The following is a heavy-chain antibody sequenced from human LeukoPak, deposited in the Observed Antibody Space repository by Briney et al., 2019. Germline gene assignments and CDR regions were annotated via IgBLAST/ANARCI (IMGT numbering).Heavy chain of an antibody. CDR3: ARHGSITMVRGRLRYFYMDV. V-gene: IGHV3-53*01. CDR1: GFTVSSNY. J-gene: IGHJ6*03. CDR2: IYSGDNT. D-gene: IGHD3-10*01. Sequence: GGSLRLSCAASGFTVSSNYMSWVRQAPGKGLEWVSVIYSGDNTFYADSVKGRFTISRDNSKNTLYLQMNSLRAEDTAVYYCARHGSITMVRGRLRYFYMDVWGKGTTVTVSS.